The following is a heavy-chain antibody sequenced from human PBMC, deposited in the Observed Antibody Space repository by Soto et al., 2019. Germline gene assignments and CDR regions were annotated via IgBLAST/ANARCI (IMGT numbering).Heavy chain of an antibody. D-gene: IGHD4-17*01. Sequence: QITLKESGPTLVKPTQTLTLTCTFSGFSLSTSGVGVSWIRQPPGKALEWLAVVYWDDTKHYSTSLKSRLTIAKDTSRNQVVLTITNMDPVDTATYFCAHKGYGDYPLDYWGQGTLVTVSS. V-gene: IGHV2-5*02. CDR3: AHKGYGDYPLDY. CDR2: VYWDDTK. J-gene: IGHJ4*02. CDR1: GFSLSTSGVG.